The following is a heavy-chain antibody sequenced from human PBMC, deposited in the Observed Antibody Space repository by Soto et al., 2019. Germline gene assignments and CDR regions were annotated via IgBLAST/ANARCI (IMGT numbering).Heavy chain of an antibody. D-gene: IGHD3-3*01. J-gene: IGHJ4*02. V-gene: IGHV1-18*04. CDR2: ISAYNGDT. CDR3: AREAIFGVVSPFDY. CDR1: GYTFTIYG. Sequence: SVKVSCKASGYTFTIYGISCVVRSPGQGLEWMGWISAYNGDTNYAQKLQGRVTMTTDTSTSTAYMELRSLRSDDTAVYYCAREAIFGVVSPFDYWGQGTLVTVSS.